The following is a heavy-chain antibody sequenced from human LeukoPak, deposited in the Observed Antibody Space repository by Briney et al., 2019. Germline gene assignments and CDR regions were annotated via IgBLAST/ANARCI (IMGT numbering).Heavy chain of an antibody. CDR2: ISAYNGNT. D-gene: IGHD3-10*01. CDR1: GHTFTSYG. CDR3: ARGTYYYGSGSYVPDY. V-gene: IGHV1-18*01. Sequence: ASVKVSCKASGHTFTSYGISWVRQAPGQGLEWMGWISAYNGNTNYAQKFQGRVTMTTDTSTSTAYMELRSLRSDDTAVYYCARGTYYYGSGSYVPDYWGQGTLVTVSS. J-gene: IGHJ4*02.